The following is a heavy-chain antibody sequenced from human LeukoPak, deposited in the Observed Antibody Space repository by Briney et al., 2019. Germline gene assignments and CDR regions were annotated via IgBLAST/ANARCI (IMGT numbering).Heavy chain of an antibody. D-gene: IGHD2-2*01. CDR3: ARGMGYCSSTSCRNWFDP. V-gene: IGHV4-34*01. Sequence: KPSETLSLTCAVYGGSFSGYYWSWIRQPPGKGLEWIGEINHSGSTNYNPSLKSRVTISVDMSKNQFSLKLSSVTAADTAVYYCARGMGYCSSTSCRNWFDPWGQGTLVTVSS. CDR2: INHSGST. CDR1: GGSFSGYY. J-gene: IGHJ5*02.